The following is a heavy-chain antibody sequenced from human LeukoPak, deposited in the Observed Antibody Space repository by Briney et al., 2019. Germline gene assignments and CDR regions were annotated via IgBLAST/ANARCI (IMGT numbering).Heavy chain of an antibody. V-gene: IGHV3-23*01. J-gene: IGHJ4*02. CDR3: AATMVRGKFDY. CDR1: GFTFSNYG. Sequence: PGGSLRLSCAASGFTFSNYGMSWVRQAPGKGLEWVSAISGSGGSTYYADSVKGRFTISRDNSKNTLYLQMNSLRAEDTAVYYCAATMVRGKFDYWGQGTLVTVSS. D-gene: IGHD3-10*01. CDR2: ISGSGGST.